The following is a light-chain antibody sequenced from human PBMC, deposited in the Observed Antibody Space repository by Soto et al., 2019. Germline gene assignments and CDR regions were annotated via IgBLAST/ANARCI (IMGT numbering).Light chain of an antibody. CDR2: DAS. V-gene: IGKV1-5*01. CDR1: QTINSW. CDR3: QHYSSNSGT. Sequence: DIQMTQSPSTLSASVGDRVTITCRASQTINSWLAWYQQKPGKAPKVLIFDASSLKTGVPSRFSGSGSGTEFTLTISNLQPDDFATYYCQHYSSNSGTFGPGTKVDIK. J-gene: IGKJ1*01.